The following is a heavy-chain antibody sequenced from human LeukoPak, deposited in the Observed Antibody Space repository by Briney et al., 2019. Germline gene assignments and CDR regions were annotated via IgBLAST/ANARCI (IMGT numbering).Heavy chain of an antibody. Sequence: SETLSLTCTVSGGSISSGSFYWSWIRQPAGKGLGWIGRIYTSGSTNYNPSLKSRVTIAVDTSKNQFSLKLSSVTAADTAVYYCARDQLSYYDSSGFDYWGQGTLVTVSS. J-gene: IGHJ4*02. V-gene: IGHV4-61*02. CDR3: ARDQLSYYDSSGFDY. CDR1: GGSISSGSFY. D-gene: IGHD3-22*01. CDR2: IYTSGST.